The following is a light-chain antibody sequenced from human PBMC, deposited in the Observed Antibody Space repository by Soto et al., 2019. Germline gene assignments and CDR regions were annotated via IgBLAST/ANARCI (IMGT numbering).Light chain of an antibody. J-gene: IGLJ1*01. CDR3: QSYDSSLSGSKV. CDR2: GNS. Sequence: VLTQPPSVSGAPGQRVTISCTGSSSNIGAGYDVHWYQQLPGTAPKLLIYGNSNRPSGVPDRFSGSKSGTSASLAITGLQAEDEADYYCQSYDSSLSGSKVFGTGTRSPS. CDR1: SSNIGAGYD. V-gene: IGLV1-40*01.